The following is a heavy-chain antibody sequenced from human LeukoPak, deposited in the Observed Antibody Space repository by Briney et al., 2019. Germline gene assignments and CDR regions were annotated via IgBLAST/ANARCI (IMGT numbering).Heavy chain of an antibody. CDR3: AKAWGYYGSRSLQYYFDY. Sequence: GGSLRLSCAASGFIFSSYGMHWVRQAPGKGLEWVALISNDGSNKYYADSVKGRFTISRDNSKNTLYLQMNSLGAEDTAVYYCAKAWGYYGSRSLQYYFDYWGQGTLVTVSS. V-gene: IGHV3-30*18. CDR2: ISNDGSNK. D-gene: IGHD3-10*01. CDR1: GFIFSSYG. J-gene: IGHJ4*02.